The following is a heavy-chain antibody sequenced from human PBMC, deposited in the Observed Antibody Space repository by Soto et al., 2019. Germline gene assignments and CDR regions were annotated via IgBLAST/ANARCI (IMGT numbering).Heavy chain of an antibody. V-gene: IGHV3-15*01. CDR2: IKSQTAGGTT. Sequence: EVLLVESGGGLVQPGGSLRLSCAASGFTFSNAWMSWVRQAPGKGREWVGRIKSQTAGGTTDYAAPVKGRLTTSRDDSKNTLYLQMNSLKTEDTAVYYCTTDDPTCYYWGQGTLVTVSS. J-gene: IGHJ4*02. CDR1: GFTFSNAW. CDR3: TTDDPTCYY.